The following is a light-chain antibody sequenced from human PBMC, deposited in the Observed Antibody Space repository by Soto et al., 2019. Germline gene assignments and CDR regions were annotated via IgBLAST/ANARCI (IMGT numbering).Light chain of an antibody. J-gene: IGKJ2*01. V-gene: IGKV3-20*01. CDR1: QSVSSSY. CDR2: SAS. CDR3: QQYGS. Sequence: ELVLTQSPGTLSLSPGERATLSCRASQSVSSSYLAWYQQKPGQAPSLLIYSASSRATGIPDRFSGSGSGSDFTLTISRLEPEDFAVYYCQQYGSFGQATKLESK.